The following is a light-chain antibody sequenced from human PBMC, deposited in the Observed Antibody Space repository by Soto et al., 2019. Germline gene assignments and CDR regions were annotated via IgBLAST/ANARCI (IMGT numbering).Light chain of an antibody. CDR1: QGISSA. CDR2: DAS. V-gene: IGKV1-13*02. J-gene: IGKJ5*01. CDR3: QQFNSYPLT. Sequence: AIQLTQSPSSLSASIGDRVTITCRASQGISSALAWYQHKPGKAPNLLIYDASSLESGVPSRFSGSGSVTDFTLTISSLQPEDFATYYCQQFNSYPLTFGQGTRLEIK.